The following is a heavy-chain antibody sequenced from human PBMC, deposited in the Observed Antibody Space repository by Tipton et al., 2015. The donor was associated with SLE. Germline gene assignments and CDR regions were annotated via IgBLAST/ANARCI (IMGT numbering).Heavy chain of an antibody. Sequence: TLSLTCAVYGGSFSGYYWSWIRRPPGKGLEWIGEINHSGSTNYNPSLKSRVTISVDTSKNQFSLKLSSVTAADTAVYYCARGRGYSGYGIDYWGQGTLVTVSS. V-gene: IGHV4-34*01. J-gene: IGHJ4*02. CDR1: GGSFSGYY. D-gene: IGHD5-12*01. CDR3: ARGRGYSGYGIDY. CDR2: INHSGST.